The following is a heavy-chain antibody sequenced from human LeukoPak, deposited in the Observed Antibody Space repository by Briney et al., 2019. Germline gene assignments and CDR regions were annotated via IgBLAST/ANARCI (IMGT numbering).Heavy chain of an antibody. V-gene: IGHV4-39*07. J-gene: IGHJ4*02. CDR1: GGSLSTAGYY. Sequence: SETLSLTSAVSGGSLSTAGYYWGWIRQPPGKGLEWIGSIYSGGRTYYNPSLESRVTISKDTSKNQFSLRLTSVTAADTAVYYCAKDHGSGSEFDYWGQGTLVTVSS. CDR2: IYSGGRT. D-gene: IGHD3-10*01. CDR3: AKDHGSGSEFDY.